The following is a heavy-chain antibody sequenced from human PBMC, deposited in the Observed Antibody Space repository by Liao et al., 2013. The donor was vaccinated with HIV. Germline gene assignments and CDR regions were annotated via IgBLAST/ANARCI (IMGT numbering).Heavy chain of an antibody. CDR1: GYSISSGYY. V-gene: IGHV4-38-2*01. Sequence: QVQLQESGPGLVKPSETLSLTCAVSGYSISSGYYWVWIRQPPGKGLEWIGSIYHSGSTYYIPSLRSRVTISVDTSKNQFSLKLSSVTAADTAVYYCARGSQSVDRGGYYGYFDYWGQGTLVTVSS. J-gene: IGHJ4*02. D-gene: IGHD5-24*01. CDR3: ARGSQSVDRGGYYGYFDY. CDR2: IYHSGST.